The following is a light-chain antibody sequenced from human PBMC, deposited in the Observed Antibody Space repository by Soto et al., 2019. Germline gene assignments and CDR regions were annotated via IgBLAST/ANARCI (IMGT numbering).Light chain of an antibody. CDR3: SSYTSSSTGV. V-gene: IGLV2-14*01. J-gene: IGLJ3*02. Sequence: QSALTQPASVSGSPGQSITISCTGTSSDVGRYNYVSWYQQHPGKAPKLMIYEVTNRPSGVSNRFSGSKSGNTASLTISGLQAEDGADYYCSSYTSSSTGVFGGGTQLTVL. CDR2: EVT. CDR1: SSDVGRYNY.